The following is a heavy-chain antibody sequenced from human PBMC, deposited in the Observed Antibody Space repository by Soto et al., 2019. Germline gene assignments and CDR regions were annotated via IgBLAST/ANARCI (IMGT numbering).Heavy chain of an antibody. D-gene: IGHD3-22*01. CDR1: GFSFSAYG. V-gene: IGHV3-30*18. Sequence: GGSLRLSCTASGFSFSAYGMHWVRQAPGKGLEWVADMLFDASKKNYADSVKGRFSIFRDNSKNTLYLQMSNLRLEDTAVYFCAKGQNYYDSSGHPDFWGQGALVTVSS. CDR2: MLFDASKK. CDR3: AKGQNYYDSSGHPDF. J-gene: IGHJ4*02.